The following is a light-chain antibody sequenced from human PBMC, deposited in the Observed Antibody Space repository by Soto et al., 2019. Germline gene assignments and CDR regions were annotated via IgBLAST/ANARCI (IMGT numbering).Light chain of an antibody. CDR2: GDN. J-gene: IGLJ2*01. V-gene: IGLV1-40*01. CDR3: QSYDNSLSHVV. Sequence: QAVVTQPPSVSGGPGQRVAIPCTGSSSNSGSYYDVHWYQQLPGTVPKLLIYGDNNRPSGVPDRFSGSKSGTSASLAITGLQAEDEADYYCQSYDNSLSHVVFGGGTQLTVL. CDR1: SSNSGSYYD.